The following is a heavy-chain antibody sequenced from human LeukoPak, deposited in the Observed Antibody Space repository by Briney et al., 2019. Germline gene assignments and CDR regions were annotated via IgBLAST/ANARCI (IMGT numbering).Heavy chain of an antibody. D-gene: IGHD1-14*01. Sequence: PGGSLRLSCAASGFRFSYHDMHWVRQAPGKGLEFVSSTGAAGAHTFYADPVKGRFTISRDNFQSTMYLQMDGLRPEDSAVYYCARELGGTKTGGFDIWGQGTVVTVSS. CDR2: TGAAGAHT. CDR1: GFRFSYHD. V-gene: IGHV3-64*02. J-gene: IGHJ3*02. CDR3: ARELGGTKTGGFDI.